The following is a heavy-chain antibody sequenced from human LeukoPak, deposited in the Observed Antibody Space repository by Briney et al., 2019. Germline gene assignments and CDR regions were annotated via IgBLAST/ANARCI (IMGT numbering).Heavy chain of an antibody. CDR3: VTGDNPDYTWENHRLDAFDI. V-gene: IGHV3-21*01. D-gene: IGHD3-16*01. CDR2: ITGGGTFT. Sequence: GGSVRLSCEASGFSFSQHSMGWVRLAPGKGLEWVSSITGGGTFTFYADSVKGRFTVSRDNANNLLFLQLHSLRADDTAIYYCVTGDNPDYTWENHRLDAFDIWGQGIMVTVSS. J-gene: IGHJ3*02. CDR1: GFSFSQHS.